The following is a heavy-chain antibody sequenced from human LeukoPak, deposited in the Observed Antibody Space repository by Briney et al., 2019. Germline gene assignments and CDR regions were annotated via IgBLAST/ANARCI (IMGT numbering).Heavy chain of an antibody. Sequence: GGSLTLSCAASGFTFSSYWMSWVRQAPGNGREWVANIKQDGSEKSYVDAVKGRFTISRDNAKNSLYLQMNSLRAEDTAVYYCARDRDSSSWFFYFDYWGQGTLVTVSS. V-gene: IGHV3-7*01. CDR3: ARDRDSSSWFFYFDY. CDR1: GFTFSSYW. CDR2: IKQDGSEK. D-gene: IGHD6-13*01. J-gene: IGHJ4*02.